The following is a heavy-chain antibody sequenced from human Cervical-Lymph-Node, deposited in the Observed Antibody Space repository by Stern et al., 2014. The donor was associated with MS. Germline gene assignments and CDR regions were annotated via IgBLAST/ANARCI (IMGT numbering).Heavy chain of an antibody. CDR2: AANEGRQQ. D-gene: IGHD2-15*01. V-gene: IGHV3-30-3*01. J-gene: IGHJ4*02. CDR3: GRDTCRGGGCYFRY. Sequence: QMQLVESGGGVVQPGRSLRLSWAASGFLFRNYAMHWVRHAPGKGLDWEAVAANEGRQQFYADSVKGRFTISRDNANNTLYLQMNSLRPEDTAVYYCGRDTCRGGGCYFRYWGQGILITVSS. CDR1: GFLFRNYA.